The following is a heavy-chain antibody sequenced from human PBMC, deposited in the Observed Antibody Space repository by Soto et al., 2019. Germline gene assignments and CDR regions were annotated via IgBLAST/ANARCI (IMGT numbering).Heavy chain of an antibody. CDR1: GFTFNEYY. CDR2: SSNSGTFA. Sequence: GGSLRLSCAASGFTFNEYYMSWIRQTPGKGLEWISYSSNSGTFARYADSVKGRFTISRDNAKNTLYLQMNSLRAEDTAVYYCAREYSSSSWGQGTLVTVSS. D-gene: IGHD6-6*01. CDR3: AREYSSSS. J-gene: IGHJ5*02. V-gene: IGHV3-11*06.